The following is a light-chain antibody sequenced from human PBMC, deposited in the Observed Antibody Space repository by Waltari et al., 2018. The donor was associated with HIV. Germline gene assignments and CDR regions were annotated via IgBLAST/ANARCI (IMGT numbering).Light chain of an antibody. CDR3: QQYGTSPTT. Sequence: EIVLTQSPGTLSLSTGERATLSCRAGQSVTSNFLAWYQQKPGQAPRLLIEGASSRATGIPDRFSGTGSGTDFTLTISRLEPEDFAVYYCQQYGTSPTTFGQGTRLDIK. CDR1: QSVTSNF. V-gene: IGKV3-20*01. CDR2: GAS. J-gene: IGKJ5*01.